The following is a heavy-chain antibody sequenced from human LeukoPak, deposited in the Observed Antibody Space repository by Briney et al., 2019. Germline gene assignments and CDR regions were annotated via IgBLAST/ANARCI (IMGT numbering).Heavy chain of an antibody. CDR3: ARLTRLSTSPDRYYLDY. CDR1: GGSFSGYY. D-gene: IGHD6-6*01. J-gene: IGHJ4*02. CDR2: INHSGST. V-gene: IGHV4-34*01. Sequence: SETLSLTCAVYGGSFSGYYWSWIRQPPGKGLEWIGEINHSGSTNYNPSLKSRVTISVDTSKNQFSLKLSSVTAVDSAVYYCARLTRLSTSPDRYYLDYWGLGTLVTVSS.